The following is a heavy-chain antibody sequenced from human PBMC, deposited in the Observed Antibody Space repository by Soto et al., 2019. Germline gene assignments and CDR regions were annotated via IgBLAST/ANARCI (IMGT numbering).Heavy chain of an antibody. D-gene: IGHD3-22*01. CDR3: ARASQMVINPSYYAMDV. CDR2: INPQTGSK. J-gene: IGHJ6*02. V-gene: IGHV1-2*02. Sequence: VASVKVSCKASGYTFNRYYLHWVRQAPGLGLQWLGWINPQTGSKRYAQNFQGRVTMTRDTSVNTVYMELTSLRSDDAAVYFCARASQMVINPSYYAMDVWGQGTTVTVSS. CDR1: GYTFNRYY.